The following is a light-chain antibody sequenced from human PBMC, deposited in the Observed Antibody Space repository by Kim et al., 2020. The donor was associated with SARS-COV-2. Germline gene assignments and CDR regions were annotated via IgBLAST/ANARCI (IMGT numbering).Light chain of an antibody. V-gene: IGKV1-13*02. CDR2: DAS. J-gene: IGKJ4*01. CDR1: QGIRNA. CDR3: QQFTSFPLT. Sequence: AIQLTQSPSSLSASVGDTVTVSCRASQGIRNALAWYQQRPGKPPHLLIYDASTLESGVPSRFSGTGSGTDFTLTISSLQPEDFATYYCQQFTSFPLTFGGGTKVDIK.